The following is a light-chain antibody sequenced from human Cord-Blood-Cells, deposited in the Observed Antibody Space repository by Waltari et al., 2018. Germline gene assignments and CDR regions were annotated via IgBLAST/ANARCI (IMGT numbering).Light chain of an antibody. Sequence: PGQSITISCTGTTSDVGSYNLVSWYQQHPGKAPKLMIYAGSKRPSGVSNRLSGSKSGNTASLTISGLQAEDEADYYCCSYAGSSTYVVFGGGTKLTVL. CDR2: AGS. CDR3: CSYAGSSTYVV. V-gene: IGLV2-23*01. J-gene: IGLJ2*01. CDR1: TSDVGSYNL.